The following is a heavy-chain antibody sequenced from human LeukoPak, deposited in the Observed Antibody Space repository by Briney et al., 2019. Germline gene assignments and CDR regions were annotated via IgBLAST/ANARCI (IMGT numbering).Heavy chain of an antibody. CDR2: GDYSGGT. CDR3: ARSQLLPQDAFDI. D-gene: IGHD1-1*01. J-gene: IGHJ3*02. Sequence: SGTLSLTCTVSGDSFTSVTDYWAWIRQPPGKGLEWIASGDYSGGTYYNPSLESRVAISADMSKNQFSLKLNSVTAADTAVYYCARSQLLPQDAFDIWGQGTMVTVSS. V-gene: IGHV4-39*07. CDR1: GDSFTSVTDY.